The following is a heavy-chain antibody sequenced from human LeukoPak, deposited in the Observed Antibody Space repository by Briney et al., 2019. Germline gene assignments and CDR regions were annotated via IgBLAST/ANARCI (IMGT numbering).Heavy chain of an antibody. V-gene: IGHV3-11*04. CDR1: GFTFSDYY. CDR3: ARDHVAGGVDY. Sequence: GGSLRLSCAALGFTFSDYYMSWIRKAPGKGLEGVSYISSSGSAIYYADSVKGRFTISRDNAKNSLYLQMNSLRAEDTAVYYCARDHVAGGVDYWDQGTLVTVSS. D-gene: IGHD6-19*01. J-gene: IGHJ4*02. CDR2: ISSSGSAI.